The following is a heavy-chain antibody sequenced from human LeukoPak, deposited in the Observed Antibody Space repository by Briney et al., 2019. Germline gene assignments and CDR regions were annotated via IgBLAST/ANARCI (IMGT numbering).Heavy chain of an antibody. J-gene: IGHJ3*02. CDR3: ARVEDNGGAFVI. V-gene: IGHV4-31*03. D-gene: IGHD2-15*01. CDR2: IYYSGST. Sequence: PSQTLSLTCTVSGGSISSGGYYWSWIRQHPGKGLEWIGYIYYSGSTYYNPSLKSRVTISVDTSKNQFSLKLSSVTAADTAVYYCARVEDNGGAFVIWGQGTMVTVSS. CDR1: GGSISSGGYY.